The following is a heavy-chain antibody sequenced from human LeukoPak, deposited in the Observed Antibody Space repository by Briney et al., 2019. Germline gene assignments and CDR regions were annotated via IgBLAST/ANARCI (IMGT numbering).Heavy chain of an antibody. CDR3: ARAPPYSSASWGYYGMDV. CDR1: GFTFSSYD. V-gene: IGHV3-13*01. J-gene: IGHJ6*02. CDR2: IGIAGDT. D-gene: IGHD6-6*01. Sequence: GGSLRLSCAASGFTFSSYDMPWVCQTIGKGLEWVSSIGIAGDTYYPGSVKGRFTISRENAKNSLYLQMNSLRAGDTAVYYCARAPPYSSASWGYYGMDVWGQGTTVTVSS.